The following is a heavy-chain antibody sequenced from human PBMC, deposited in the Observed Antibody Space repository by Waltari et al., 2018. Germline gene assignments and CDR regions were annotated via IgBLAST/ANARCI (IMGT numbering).Heavy chain of an antibody. J-gene: IGHJ4*02. CDR3: ARVVGGVDY. V-gene: IGHV4-61*01. CDR2: IYYSGST. Sequence: QVQLQESGPGLVKPSETLSLTCTVSGGSVSSGSYYWSWIRQPPGKGLEWIGYIYYSGSTNYNPSLESRVTISVDTSKNQFSLKLSSVTAADTAVYYCARVVGGVDYWGQGTLVTVSS. D-gene: IGHD3-16*01. CDR1: GGSVSSGSYY.